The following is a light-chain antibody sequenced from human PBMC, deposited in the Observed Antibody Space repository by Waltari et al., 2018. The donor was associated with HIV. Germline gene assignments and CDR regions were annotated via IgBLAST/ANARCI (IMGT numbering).Light chain of an antibody. V-gene: IGLV2-8*01. J-gene: IGLJ3*02. CDR1: SSDVGGYNY. CDR2: EVN. CDR3: SSYGGSDNLV. Sequence: QSALTQPPSASGSPGQSVTISCTGTSSDVGGYNYVSWYQQHPGKAPKLMIYEVNKRPSGAPYRFSGSKSGNTASLTVSGLQAEDEAHYYCSSYGGSDNLVFGGGTKLTVL.